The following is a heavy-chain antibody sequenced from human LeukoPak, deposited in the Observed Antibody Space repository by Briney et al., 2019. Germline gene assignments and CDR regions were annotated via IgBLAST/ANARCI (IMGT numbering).Heavy chain of an antibody. J-gene: IGHJ6*02. Sequence: SETLSLTCTVSGGSISTYYWSWVRQPPGKGLEWIGYVYDSGATNYNPSLKSRLTISVDTSKNQFSLKLRSVTAADTAVYYCARGYTAMSRNYYYGMDVWGQGTTVTVSS. CDR1: GGSISTYY. D-gene: IGHD5-18*01. CDR3: ARGYTAMSRNYYYGMDV. CDR2: VYDSGAT. V-gene: IGHV4-59*01.